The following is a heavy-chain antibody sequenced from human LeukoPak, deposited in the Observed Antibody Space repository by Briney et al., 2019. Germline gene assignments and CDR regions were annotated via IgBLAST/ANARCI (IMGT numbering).Heavy chain of an antibody. CDR2: ISSGGGIT. CDR1: GFTFSTSP. D-gene: IGHD3-10*01. J-gene: IGHJ4*02. Sequence: GGSLRLSCSASGFTFSTSPMHWVRQAPGRRLEYGSGISSGGGITDYADSVKGRFIISRDNSKNTLYVQMSSLRVEDTAVYYCVKKFASGAYPYDYWGQGILVTVSS. V-gene: IGHV3-64*05. CDR3: VKKFASGAYPYDY.